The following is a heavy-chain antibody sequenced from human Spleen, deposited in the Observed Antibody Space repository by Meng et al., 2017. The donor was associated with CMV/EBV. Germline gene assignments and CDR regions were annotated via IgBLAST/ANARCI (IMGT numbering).Heavy chain of an antibody. D-gene: IGHD3-22*01. CDR2: SRNKANSYTT. Sequence: GGSLRLSCVASGFTFSYYSMDWVRQAPGKGLEWVGRSRNKANSYTTEYAASVKGRITISRDDSKNSVYLQVNSLKTEDTAVYYCARSDSAGCPVYWGQGTLVTVSS. V-gene: IGHV3-72*01. CDR3: ARSDSAGCPVY. CDR1: GFTFSYYS. J-gene: IGHJ4*02.